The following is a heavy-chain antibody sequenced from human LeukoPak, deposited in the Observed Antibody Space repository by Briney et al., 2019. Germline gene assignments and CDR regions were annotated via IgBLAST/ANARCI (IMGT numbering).Heavy chain of an antibody. Sequence: GGSLRVSCAASGFTFSSYSMNWVRQAPGKGLEWVSSISSSSSYIYYADSVKGRFTISRDNAKNSLYLQMNSLRAEDTAVYYCARSVVAPQDWFDPWAQGTLATVSS. CDR1: GFTFSSYS. CDR3: ARSVVAPQDWFDP. V-gene: IGHV3-21*01. CDR2: ISSSSSYI. J-gene: IGHJ5*02. D-gene: IGHD4-23*01.